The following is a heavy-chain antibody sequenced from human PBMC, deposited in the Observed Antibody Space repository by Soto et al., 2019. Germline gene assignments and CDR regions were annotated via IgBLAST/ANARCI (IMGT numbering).Heavy chain of an antibody. J-gene: IGHJ4*02. CDR2: INAGNGNT. CDR1: GYSFTSYA. CDR3: ARSAPPIDY. Sequence: ASVKVSFKASGYSFTSYAMHWMRQAPGQRLESMGWINAGNGNTKYSQKFQGRVTITRDTSASTAYMELSSLRSEDTAVYYCARSAPPIDYWGLGTLVTVSS. V-gene: IGHV1-3*01.